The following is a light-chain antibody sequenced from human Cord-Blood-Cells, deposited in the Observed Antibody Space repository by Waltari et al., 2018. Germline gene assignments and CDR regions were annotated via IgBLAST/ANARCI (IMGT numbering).Light chain of an antibody. CDR2: AAS. J-gene: IGKJ2*03. Sequence: DIQLTQSPSFLSASVGDRVTITCRASQGISSYLAWYQQKPGKAPKLLIYAASTLQSGVPSRFGGSGSGTEFTLTFSSLQPEDFATYYCQQLNSYPHSFGQGTKLEIK. CDR3: QQLNSYPHS. V-gene: IGKV1-9*01. CDR1: QGISSY.